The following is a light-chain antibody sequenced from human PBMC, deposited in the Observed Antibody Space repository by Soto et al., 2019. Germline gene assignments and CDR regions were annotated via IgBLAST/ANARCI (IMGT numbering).Light chain of an antibody. Sequence: QSVLTQPASVSGSPGQSITISCTGTSSDVGGYHYVSWYQQHPGKAPKLMIYEVSNRPSWVSNRFSGSKSGNTASLTISGLQAEDESDYYCSSYTSSNTVVFGGGTKLTVL. V-gene: IGLV2-14*01. J-gene: IGLJ2*01. CDR1: SSDVGGYHY. CDR2: EVS. CDR3: SSYTSSNTVV.